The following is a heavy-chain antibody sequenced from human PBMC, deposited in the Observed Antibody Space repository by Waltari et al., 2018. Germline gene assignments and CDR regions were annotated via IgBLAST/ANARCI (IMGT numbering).Heavy chain of an antibody. Sequence: EVQLLESGGGLVQPGGSLRLSCAASGFTFSSYAMSWVRQAPGKGLEWVSAISGSGGSTYYADSVKGRFTISRDNSKNTLYLQMNSLRAEDTAVYYCAKRSGSGYWDQYYYYYGMDVWGQGTTVTVSS. D-gene: IGHD3-22*01. J-gene: IGHJ6*02. CDR1: GFTFSSYA. CDR3: AKRSGSGYWDQYYYYYGMDV. V-gene: IGHV3-23*01. CDR2: ISGSGGST.